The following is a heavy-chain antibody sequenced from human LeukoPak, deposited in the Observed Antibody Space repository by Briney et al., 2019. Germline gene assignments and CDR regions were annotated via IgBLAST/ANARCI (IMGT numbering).Heavy chain of an antibody. J-gene: IGHJ4*02. CDR2: INPNSGGT. Sequence: GASVKVSCKASGYTLTVYYIHWVRQAPGQGLEWMGWINPNSGGTNYAQKFQGRVTMTRDTSISTAYMELSRLRSDDTAVYYCARVGGGSYYAGDYWGQGTLVTVSS. CDR3: ARVGGGSYYAGDY. V-gene: IGHV1-2*02. CDR1: GYTLTVYY. D-gene: IGHD1-26*01.